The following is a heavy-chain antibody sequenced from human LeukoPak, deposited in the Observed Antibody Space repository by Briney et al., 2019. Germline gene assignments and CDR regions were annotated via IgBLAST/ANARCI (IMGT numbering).Heavy chain of an antibody. CDR2: IYYSGST. V-gene: IGHV4-59*01. Sequence: NPSETLSLTCTVSGGSISSYYWSWIRQPPGKGLEWIGYIYYSGSTNYNPSLKSRVTISVDTSKNQFSLKLSSVTAADTAVYYCAREGAGDYGAVWFDPWGQGTLVTVSS. J-gene: IGHJ5*02. D-gene: IGHD4-17*01. CDR3: AREGAGDYGAVWFDP. CDR1: GGSISSYY.